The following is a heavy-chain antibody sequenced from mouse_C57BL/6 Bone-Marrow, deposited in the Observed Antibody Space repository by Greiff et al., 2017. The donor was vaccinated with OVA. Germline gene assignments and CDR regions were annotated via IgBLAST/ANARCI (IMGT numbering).Heavy chain of an antibody. Sequence: EVKVVESGGGLVKPGGSLKLSCAASGFTFSDYGMHWVRQAPEKGLEWVAYISSGSSTIYYADTVKGRFTISRDNAKNTLFLQMTSLRSEDTAMYYCAREGLGASWFAYWGQGTLVTVSA. V-gene: IGHV5-17*01. CDR2: ISSGSSTI. D-gene: IGHD4-1*01. CDR1: GFTFSDYG. J-gene: IGHJ3*01. CDR3: AREGLGASWFAY.